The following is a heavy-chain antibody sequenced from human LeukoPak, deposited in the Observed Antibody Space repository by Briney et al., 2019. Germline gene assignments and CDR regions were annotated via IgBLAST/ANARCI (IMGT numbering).Heavy chain of an antibody. J-gene: IGHJ4*02. D-gene: IGHD1-1*01. Sequence: GGSLRLSCAASGFTFSSYAMHWVRQAPGKGLEYVSAISSNGGSTYYANSVKGRFTISRDNSKNTLYLQMGSLRAEDMAEYYCARDSWKRSFDYWGQGTLVTVSS. CDR2: ISSNGGST. CDR3: ARDSWKRSFDY. V-gene: IGHV3-64*01. CDR1: GFTFSSYA.